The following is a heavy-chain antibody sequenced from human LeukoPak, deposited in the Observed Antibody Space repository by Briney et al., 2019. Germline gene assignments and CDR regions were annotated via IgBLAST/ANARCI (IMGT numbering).Heavy chain of an antibody. D-gene: IGHD3-3*01. CDR1: GFTFSSYW. CDR3: VRSIDA. V-gene: IGHV3-7*03. Sequence: GGSLRLSCAASGFTFSSYWMSWVRQAPGKGLEWVANIKQDGSEKYYVDSVKGRFTISRDNAKNSVSLQLNSLRAEDTAVYFCVRSIDAWGQGTLVTVSS. CDR2: IKQDGSEK. J-gene: IGHJ5*02.